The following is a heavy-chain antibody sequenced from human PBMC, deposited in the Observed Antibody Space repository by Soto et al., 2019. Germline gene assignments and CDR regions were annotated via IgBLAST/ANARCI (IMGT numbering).Heavy chain of an antibody. V-gene: IGHV3-49*04. CDR2: IRSKTYGGTR. J-gene: IGHJ4*02. CDR3: TRDGDYYNSGTYGYFDY. CDR1: GFTFGGDA. Sequence: GGSLRLSCTPSGFTFGGDAMGWVRQAPGKGLDWVGFIRSKTYGGTREYAASVKGRFTISRDDSKSIAYLQMNSLKTEDTAVYYCTRDGDYYNSGTYGYFDYWGQGTLVTVSS. D-gene: IGHD3-10*01.